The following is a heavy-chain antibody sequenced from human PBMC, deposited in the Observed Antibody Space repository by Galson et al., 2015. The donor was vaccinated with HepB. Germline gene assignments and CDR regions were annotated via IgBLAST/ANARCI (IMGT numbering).Heavy chain of an antibody. Sequence: QSGAEVKKPGESLKISCKGSGYSFTNYWIGWVRQMPGKGLEWMGIIDPNDSDTRYSPSFQGQVNISADKSINSAYLQWTSLKASDTAIYFCARSLGIVGASSADYWGQGTLVTVSS. CDR3: ARSLGIVGASSADY. CDR1: GYSFTNYW. CDR2: IDPNDSDT. J-gene: IGHJ4*02. V-gene: IGHV5-51*01. D-gene: IGHD1-26*01.